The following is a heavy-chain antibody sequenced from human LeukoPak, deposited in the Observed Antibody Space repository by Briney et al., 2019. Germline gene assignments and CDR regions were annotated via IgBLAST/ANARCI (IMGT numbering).Heavy chain of an antibody. Sequence: TSETLSLTCTVSGGSISSSSYYWGWIRQPPGKGLEWIGSIYYSGSTYYNPSLKSRVTISVDTSKNQFSLKLSSVTAADTAVYYCARGVGPINWFDPWGQGTLVTVSS. J-gene: IGHJ5*02. CDR3: ARGVGPINWFDP. V-gene: IGHV4-39*07. CDR2: IYYSGST. CDR1: GGSISSSSYY. D-gene: IGHD2-15*01.